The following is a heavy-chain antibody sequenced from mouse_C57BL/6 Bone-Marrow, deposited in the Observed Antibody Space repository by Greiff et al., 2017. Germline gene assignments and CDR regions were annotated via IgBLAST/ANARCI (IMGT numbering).Heavy chain of an antibody. CDR3: ARVGDWAWFAY. V-gene: IGHV1-69*01. D-gene: IGHD4-1*01. CDR2: IDPSDSYT. Sequence: QVQLQQPGAELVMPGASVKLSCKASGYTFTSYWMHWVKQRPGQGLEWIGEIDPSDSYTNYNQKFKGKSTLTVDKSASTAYMQLSSLTSEDSAVYYCARVGDWAWFAYWGQGTLVTVSA. CDR1: GYTFTSYW. J-gene: IGHJ3*01.